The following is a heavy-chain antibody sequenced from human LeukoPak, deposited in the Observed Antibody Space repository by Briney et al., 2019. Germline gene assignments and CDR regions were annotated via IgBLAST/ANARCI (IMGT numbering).Heavy chain of an antibody. CDR2: INPNSGGT. CDR3: ARGGSEMATIPFDY. CDR1: GYTLTSYY. V-gene: IGHV1-2*02. Sequence: ASVKVSCKASGYTLTSYYMHWVRQAPGQGLEWMGWINPNSGGTNYAQKFQGRVTMTRDTSISTAYMELSRLRSDDTAVYYCARGGSEMATIPFDYWGQGTLVTVSS. D-gene: IGHD5-24*01. J-gene: IGHJ4*02.